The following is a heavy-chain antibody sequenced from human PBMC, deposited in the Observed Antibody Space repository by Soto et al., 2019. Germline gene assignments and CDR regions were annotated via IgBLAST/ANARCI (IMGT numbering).Heavy chain of an antibody. Sequence: SETLSLTCTVSGGSIISYYWSWIRQPPGKGLEWIGYIYYSGSTNYNPSLKSRVTISVDTSKNQFSLKLSSVTAADTAVYYCARATAAAHDAFDIWGQGTMVTVSS. D-gene: IGHD6-13*01. J-gene: IGHJ3*02. CDR1: GGSIISYY. CDR3: ARATAAAHDAFDI. CDR2: IYYSGST. V-gene: IGHV4-59*01.